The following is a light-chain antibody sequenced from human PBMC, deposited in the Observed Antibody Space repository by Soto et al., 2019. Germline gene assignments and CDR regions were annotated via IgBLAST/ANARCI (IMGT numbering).Light chain of an antibody. V-gene: IGKV3-15*01. J-gene: IGKJ2*01. Sequence: EIVMTQSPGTLSVSPGERATLSCRASQSISRNLAWYQQRPGRAPRLLIYGVSTRASGIPARFSGSGSETEFTLTISRLEPEDFAVYYCQQYGSSPPGYTFGQGTKLEIK. CDR1: QSISRN. CDR2: GVS. CDR3: QQYGSSPPGYT.